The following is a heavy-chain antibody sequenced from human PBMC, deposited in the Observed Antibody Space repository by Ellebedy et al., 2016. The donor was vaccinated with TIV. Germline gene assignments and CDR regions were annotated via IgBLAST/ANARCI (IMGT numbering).Heavy chain of an antibody. CDR1: GFTFSSYR. D-gene: IGHD3-22*01. CDR2: INHDGRST. J-gene: IGHJ4*02. V-gene: IGHV3-74*01. Sequence: GESLRLSXAASGFTFSSYRMHWVRQAPGKGLVWVSLINHDGRSTTYADSVKGRFTISRDNAKSTLYLQMNSLGAEDTAVYYCARGPYYSDPSAPYAHYWGQGTLVTVSS. CDR3: ARGPYYSDPSAPYAHY.